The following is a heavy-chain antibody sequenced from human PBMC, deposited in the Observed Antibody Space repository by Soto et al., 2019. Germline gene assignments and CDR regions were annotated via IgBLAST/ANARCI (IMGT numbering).Heavy chain of an antibody. V-gene: IGHV3-33*01. D-gene: IGHD2-15*01. J-gene: IGHJ3*02. CDR3: ASCSGGSCYEFDI. CDR1: GFTFSSYG. Sequence: QVQLVESGGGVVQPGRSLRLSYAASGFTFSSYGMHWVRQAPGKGLEWVAVIWYDGSNKYYADSVKGRFTISRDNSKNTLYLQMNSLRAEDTAVYYCASCSGGSCYEFDIWGQGTMVTVSS. CDR2: IWYDGSNK.